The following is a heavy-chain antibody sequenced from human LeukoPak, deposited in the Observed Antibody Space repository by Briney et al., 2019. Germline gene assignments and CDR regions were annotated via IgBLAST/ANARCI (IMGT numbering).Heavy chain of an antibody. Sequence: EGSLRLSCAASGFTFSSYEMNWVRQAPGKGLEWVSAISGSGGSTYYADSVKGRFTISRDNSKNTLYLQMNSLRAEDTAVYYCAKGRYSYGLPFDYWGQGTLVTVSS. V-gene: IGHV3-23*01. CDR3: AKGRYSYGLPFDY. D-gene: IGHD5-18*01. CDR2: ISGSGGST. J-gene: IGHJ4*02. CDR1: GFTFSSYE.